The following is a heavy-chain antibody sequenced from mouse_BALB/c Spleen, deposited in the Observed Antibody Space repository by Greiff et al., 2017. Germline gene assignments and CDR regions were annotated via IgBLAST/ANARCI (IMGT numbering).Heavy chain of an antibody. CDR2: ISYSGST. V-gene: IGHV3-2*02. CDR3: ARSAGYGYSWFAY. D-gene: IGHD1-2*01. CDR1: GYSITSDYA. J-gene: IGHJ3*01. Sequence: DVQLQESGPGLVKPSQSLSLTCTVTGYSITSDYAWNWIRQFPGNKLEWMGYISYSGSTSYNPSLKSRISITRDTSKNQFFLQLNSVTTEDTATYYCARSAGYGYSWFAYWGQGTLVTVSA.